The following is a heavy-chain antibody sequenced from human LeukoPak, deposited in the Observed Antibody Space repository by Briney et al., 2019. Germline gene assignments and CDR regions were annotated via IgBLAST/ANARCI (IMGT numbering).Heavy chain of an antibody. J-gene: IGHJ6*03. CDR2: TRYDGSNK. CDR3: AKDETAYYYYYMDV. CDR1: GFTFSSYG. Sequence: GGSLRLSCAASGFTFSSYGMHWVRQAPGKGLEWVAFTRYDGSNKYYADSVKGRFTISRDNSKNTLYLQMNSLRAEDTAVYYCAKDETAYYYYYMDVWGKGTTVTISS. V-gene: IGHV3-30*02.